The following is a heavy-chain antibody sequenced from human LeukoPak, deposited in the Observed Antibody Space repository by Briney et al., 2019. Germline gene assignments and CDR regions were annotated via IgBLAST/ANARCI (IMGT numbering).Heavy chain of an antibody. CDR1: GFTFSNYA. V-gene: IGHV3-30*04. D-gene: IGHD3-9*01. Sequence: GGSLRLSCAASGFTFSNYAILWVRQAPGKGLEWVAIVSSDGSHKYYADSVKGRFTISRDNSKNTLYLQMNSLRGEDTAVYYCARRLVGRIDYWGQGTLVTVSS. J-gene: IGHJ4*02. CDR3: ARRLVGRIDY. CDR2: VSSDGSHK.